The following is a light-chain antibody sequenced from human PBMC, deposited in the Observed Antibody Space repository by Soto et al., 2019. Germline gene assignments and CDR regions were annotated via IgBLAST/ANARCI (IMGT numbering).Light chain of an antibody. CDR2: SAS. CDR1: QGIRDA. CDR3: LQHSDYPFT. Sequence: DIQMTQSPSSLYASVGDRVTITCRASQGIRDALGWYQQKPGKVPKRLIYSASSLQNGVPSRFSGSGSETVFTLTISSLQTEDFATYFCLQHSDYPFTFGQGTRLEI. V-gene: IGKV1-17*01. J-gene: IGKJ2*01.